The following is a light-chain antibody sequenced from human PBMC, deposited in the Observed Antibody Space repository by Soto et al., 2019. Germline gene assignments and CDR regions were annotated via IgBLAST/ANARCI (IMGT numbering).Light chain of an antibody. CDR2: EVS. Sequence: QSALTQPASVSGSPGQSITISCTGTSTDVGSYNLVSWYQQHPGKAPKLMIYEVSKRPSGVSNRFSGSKSDNTASLTISGLQAEDEADYYCCSYVDISTDVFGTGTKVTVL. CDR3: CSYVDISTDV. V-gene: IGLV2-23*02. J-gene: IGLJ1*01. CDR1: STDVGSYNL.